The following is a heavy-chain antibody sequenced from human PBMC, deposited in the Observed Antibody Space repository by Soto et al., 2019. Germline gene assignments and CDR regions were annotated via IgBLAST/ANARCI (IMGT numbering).Heavy chain of an antibody. V-gene: IGHV3-30-3*01. CDR3: ARVGFGLELPGGMDV. Sequence: QVQLVESGGGVVQPGRSLRLSCAASGFTFSSYAMHWVRQAPGNGLEWVAVISYDGSNKYYADSVKGRFTISRDNSKNTLYLQMNSLRAEDTAVYYCARVGFGLELPGGMDVWGQGTTVTVSS. J-gene: IGHJ6*02. CDR1: GFTFSSYA. D-gene: IGHD1-7*01. CDR2: ISYDGSNK.